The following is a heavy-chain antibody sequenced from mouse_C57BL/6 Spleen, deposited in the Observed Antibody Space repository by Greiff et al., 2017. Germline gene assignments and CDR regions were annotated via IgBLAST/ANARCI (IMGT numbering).Heavy chain of an antibody. J-gene: IGHJ4*01. CDR2: INPNNGGT. Sequence: VQLQQSGPELVKPGASVKISCKASGYTFTDYYMNWVKQSHGKSLEWIGDINPNNGGTSYNQKFKGKATLTVDKSSSTAYMELRSLTSEDSAVYYCASDYSGMDYWGQGTSVTVSS. CDR3: ASDYSGMDY. V-gene: IGHV1-26*01. D-gene: IGHD2-12*01. CDR1: GYTFTDYY.